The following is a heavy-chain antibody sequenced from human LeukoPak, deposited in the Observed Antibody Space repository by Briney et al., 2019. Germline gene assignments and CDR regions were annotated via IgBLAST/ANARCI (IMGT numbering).Heavy chain of an antibody. V-gene: IGHV4-4*07. CDR2: IYYSGST. Sequence: SETLSLTCTVSGGSISSYYWSWIRQPAGKGLEWIGSIYYSGSTYYNPSLKSRVTISVDTSKNQCSLKLSSVTAADTAVYYCARPGYSYGLDYWGQGTLVTVSS. D-gene: IGHD5-18*01. CDR3: ARPGYSYGLDY. J-gene: IGHJ4*02. CDR1: GGSISSYY.